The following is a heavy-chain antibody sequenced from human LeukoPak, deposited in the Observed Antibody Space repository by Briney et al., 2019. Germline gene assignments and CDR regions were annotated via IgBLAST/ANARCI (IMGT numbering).Heavy chain of an antibody. J-gene: IGHJ3*02. CDR1: GGSISSSSYY. V-gene: IGHV4-39*02. Sequence: SETLSLTCTVSGGSISSSSYYWGWIRQPPGKGLEWIGSIYYSGSTYYNPSLKSRVTISVDTSKDQFSLKLSSVTAADTAVYYCARESITMIVVVRGPSDAFDIWGQGTMVTVSS. CDR2: IYYSGST. CDR3: ARESITMIVVVRGPSDAFDI. D-gene: IGHD3-22*01.